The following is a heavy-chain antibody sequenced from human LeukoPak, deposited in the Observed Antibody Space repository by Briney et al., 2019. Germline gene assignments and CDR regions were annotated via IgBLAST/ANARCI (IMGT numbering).Heavy chain of an antibody. CDR3: ARDVRSSWYGHYYYGMDV. Sequence: GRSLRLSCAVSGFTFSSNALHWVGQAPGKGLEGVGVISYDGSNKYYADSVKGRFTISRDNSKNTLYLQMNSLRAEDTAVYYCARDVRSSWYGHYYYGMDVWGKGTTVTVSS. D-gene: IGHD6-13*01. J-gene: IGHJ6*04. V-gene: IGHV3-30*04. CDR1: GFTFSSNA. CDR2: ISYDGSNK.